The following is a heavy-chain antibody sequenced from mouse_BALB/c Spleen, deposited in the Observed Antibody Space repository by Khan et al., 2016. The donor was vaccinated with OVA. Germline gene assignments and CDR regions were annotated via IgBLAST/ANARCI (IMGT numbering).Heavy chain of an antibody. V-gene: IGHV1-74*01. CDR3: GRHDYGGFTY. J-gene: IGHJ3*01. D-gene: IGHD2-4*01. CDR2: IDPSNGET. Sequence: QVQLQQSGPDLVRPGASVKMSCKATGYTFTNYWIHWVKQRPGQGLEWIGMIDPSNGETILNKKFNDKATLNVDKSSNTAYMQLSSLTSEDSAAYSCGRHDYGGFTYWGQGTLVTVSA. CDR1: GYTFTNYW.